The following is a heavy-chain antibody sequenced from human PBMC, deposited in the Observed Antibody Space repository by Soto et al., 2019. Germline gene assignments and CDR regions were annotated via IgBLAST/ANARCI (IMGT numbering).Heavy chain of an antibody. CDR2: MSHSGGT. CDR3: ARVERGTVTTVVDAFDI. V-gene: IGHV4-61*01. J-gene: IGHJ3*02. Sequence: SETLSLTCAVYGGFVSSGSYYWSWIRQPPGKGLEWIGEMSHSGGTHFNPSLKSRVTISVDTSKNQFSLNIYSVTAADTALYYCARVERGTVTTVVDAFDIWGQGTMVTVSS. D-gene: IGHD1-1*01. CDR1: GGFVSSGSYY.